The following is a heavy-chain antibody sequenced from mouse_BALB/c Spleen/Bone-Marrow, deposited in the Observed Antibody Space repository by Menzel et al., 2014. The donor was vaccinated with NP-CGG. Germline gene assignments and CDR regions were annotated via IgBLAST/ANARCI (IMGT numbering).Heavy chain of an antibody. V-gene: IGHV3-2*02. Sequence: EVQLQQSGPGLVKPSQSLSLTCTVTGYSITSDYAWNWIRQFPGSQLEWMGYISYSGSTSYNPSLKSRISITRDTSKNQFFLQSNSVTTEDTATYFCARWTTVVAKDWYFDVWGAGTTVTVSS. J-gene: IGHJ1*01. CDR1: GYSITSDYA. CDR2: ISYSGST. CDR3: ARWTTVVAKDWYFDV. D-gene: IGHD1-1*01.